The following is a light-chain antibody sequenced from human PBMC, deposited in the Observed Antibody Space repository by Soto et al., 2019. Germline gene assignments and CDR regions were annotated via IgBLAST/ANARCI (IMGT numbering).Light chain of an antibody. V-gene: IGLV2-23*01. CDR2: EGS. CDR1: SRDVGSYNL. CDR3: CSYAGSSTPVV. Sequence: QSVLTQPASVSGSPGQSITISCTGTSRDVGSYNLVSWYQQHPGKAPKLMIYEGSKRPSGVSNRFSGSKSGNTASLTISGLQAVDEADYYCCSYAGSSTPVVFGGGTKLTVL. J-gene: IGLJ2*01.